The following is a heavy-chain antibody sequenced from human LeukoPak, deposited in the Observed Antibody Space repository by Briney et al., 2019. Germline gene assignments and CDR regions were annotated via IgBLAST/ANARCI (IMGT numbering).Heavy chain of an antibody. CDR1: GFTFSSYS. CDR3: ARGRAIMDAFDI. CDR2: ISSSSSYI. J-gene: IGHJ3*02. Sequence: GGSLRLSCAASGFTFSSYSMNWVRQAPGKGLEWVSSISSSSSYIYYADSVKGRFTISRDNAKNSLYLQMNGLRAEDTAVYYCARGRAIMDAFDIWGQGTMVTVSS. D-gene: IGHD2-2*01. V-gene: IGHV3-21*01.